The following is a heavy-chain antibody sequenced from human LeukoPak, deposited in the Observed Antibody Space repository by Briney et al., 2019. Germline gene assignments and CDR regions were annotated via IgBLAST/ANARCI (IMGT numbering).Heavy chain of an antibody. CDR3: ARPSGTGEWGIFDY. Sequence: GRSLRLSCAASGFTFSNYAMHWVRRAPGKGLEWVAVVSSDGSNKYFADSVKGRFTISRDNSKNTLYLQMDSLGAEDTAVYYCARPSGTGEWGIFDYWGQGILVTVSS. D-gene: IGHD3-16*01. CDR1: GFTFSNYA. CDR2: VSSDGSNK. V-gene: IGHV3-30*04. J-gene: IGHJ4*02.